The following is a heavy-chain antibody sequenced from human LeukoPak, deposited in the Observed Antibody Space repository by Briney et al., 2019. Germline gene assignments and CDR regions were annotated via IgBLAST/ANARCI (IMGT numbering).Heavy chain of an antibody. CDR3: ARVCSGYDWEPPGYFDY. Sequence: GGSLRLSCAASGFTVSSNYMTWVRQAPGKGLEWVSTIYSGGSTYYADSVKCRFTISRDNSKTARYLQMNSLRAEGTAVYYCARVCSGYDWEPPGYFDYWGQGTLVTVSS. V-gene: IGHV3-53*01. D-gene: IGHD5-12*01. J-gene: IGHJ4*02. CDR2: IYSGGST. CDR1: GFTVSSNY.